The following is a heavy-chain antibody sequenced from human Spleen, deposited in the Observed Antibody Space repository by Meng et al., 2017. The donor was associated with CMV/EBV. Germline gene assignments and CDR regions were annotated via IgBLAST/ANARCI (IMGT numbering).Heavy chain of an antibody. D-gene: IGHD5-18*01. CDR3: ARESPYSYGPGLFDP. CDR1: GFSFSRYS. V-gene: IGHV3-21*01. Sequence: GESLKISCAASGFSFSRYSMIWVRQAPGKGLEWVSTLSSSSDYKKYADSVKGRFTISRDNAKRSLYLEMSSLNVGDTAIYYCARESPYSYGPGLFDPWGQGTLVTVSS. J-gene: IGHJ5*02. CDR2: LSSSSDYK.